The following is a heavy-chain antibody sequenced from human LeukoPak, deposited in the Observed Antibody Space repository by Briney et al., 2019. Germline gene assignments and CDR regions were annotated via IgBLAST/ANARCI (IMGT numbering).Heavy chain of an antibody. D-gene: IGHD3-22*01. CDR1: GYTFTCYY. Sequence: ASVKVSCKASGYTFTCYYMHWVRQAPGQGLEWMGRINPNSGGTNYAQKFQGRVTMTRDTSISTAYMELSRLRSDDTAVYYCARDILRAGYYYDSSGSPDAFDIWGQGTMVTVSS. J-gene: IGHJ3*02. CDR2: INPNSGGT. V-gene: IGHV1-2*06. CDR3: ARDILRAGYYYDSSGSPDAFDI.